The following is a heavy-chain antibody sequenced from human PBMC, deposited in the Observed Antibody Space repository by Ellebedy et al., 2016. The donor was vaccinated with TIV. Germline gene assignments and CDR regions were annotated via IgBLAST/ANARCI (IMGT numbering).Heavy chain of an antibody. D-gene: IGHD6-19*01. J-gene: IGHJ4*02. CDR2: VTHTGGT. CDR3: ARGFPAAWELAGA. CDR1: GAPSGNYF. Sequence: SETLSLXXAVSGAPSGNYFWSWIRQPPRKGLEWIGEVTHTGGTNYNPSLESRVTMSLDTSENQFSLKLNSVNVADTAVYYCARGFPAAWELAGAWGQGTLVTVSA. V-gene: IGHV4-34*01.